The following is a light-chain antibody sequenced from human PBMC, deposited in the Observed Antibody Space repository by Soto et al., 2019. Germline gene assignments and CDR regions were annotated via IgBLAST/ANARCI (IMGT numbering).Light chain of an antibody. J-gene: IGKJ3*01. CDR3: QHYGSALFT. V-gene: IGKV3-20*01. CDR1: QSFSSRY. Sequence: EIVLTQSPGTLSLSPGERATLSCRASQSFSSRYLAWYQQKPGQAPRLLIYGASSRATGIPDRFSGSGSGTDFTLTISSLEPEDFAVYYCQHYGSALFTFGPGTKVDLK. CDR2: GAS.